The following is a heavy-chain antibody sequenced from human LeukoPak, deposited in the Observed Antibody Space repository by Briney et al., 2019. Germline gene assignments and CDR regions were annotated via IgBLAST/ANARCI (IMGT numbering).Heavy chain of an antibody. V-gene: IGHV3-23*01. Sequence: GGSLRLSCASSGFTFSNYDMSWVRQAPGKGREWVSAISGSGGSTYYADSVKGRFTISRDNSKNTLYLQMNSLRAEDTAVYYCAKDRNSGTYYDHWGQGTLVTVSS. CDR2: ISGSGGST. D-gene: IGHD1-26*01. CDR1: GFTFSNYD. J-gene: IGHJ4*02. CDR3: AKDRNSGTYYDH.